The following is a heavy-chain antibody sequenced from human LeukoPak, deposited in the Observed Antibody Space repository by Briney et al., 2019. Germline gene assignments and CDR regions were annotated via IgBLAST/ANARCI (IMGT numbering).Heavy chain of an antibody. D-gene: IGHD1-26*01. CDR3: ARGGSYYGYFDY. CDR1: GGSISSYY. CDR2: IYYSGST. V-gene: IGHV4-59*01. Sequence: SETLSLTCTVSGGSISSYYWSWIRQPPGKGLEWIGYIYYSGSTNYNPSLKSRVTISVDASKNQFSLKLSSVTAADTAVYYCARGGSYYGYFDYWGQGTLGTVSS. J-gene: IGHJ4*02.